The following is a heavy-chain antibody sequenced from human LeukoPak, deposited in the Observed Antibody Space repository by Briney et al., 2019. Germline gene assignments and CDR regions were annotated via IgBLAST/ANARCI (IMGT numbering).Heavy chain of an antibody. CDR2: ISHDGNDK. CDR3: ARGYFPSFMDV. V-gene: IGHV3-30*15. D-gene: IGHD1-1*01. J-gene: IGHJ6*03. Sequence: GGSLRLSCEGSGFTLSKYAMHWVRQAPGKGLEWVAVISHDGNDKHYGDSVKGRFTISRDNPRNTLCLQMSSLRLDDTALYYCARGYFPSFMDVWGKGTSVTVSS. CDR1: GFTLSKYA.